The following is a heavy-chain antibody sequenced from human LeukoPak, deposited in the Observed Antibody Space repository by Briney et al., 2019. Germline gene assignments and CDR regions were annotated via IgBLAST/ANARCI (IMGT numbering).Heavy chain of an antibody. Sequence: GGSLRLSCAASGFTFSNAWMSWVRQAPGKGLEWVGRIKSKTDGGTTDYAATVKGRFTISRDDSKNTLYLQMNSLKTEDTAVYYCTTDLYGSSWYSFDYWSQGTLVTVSS. CDR2: IKSKTDGGTT. CDR3: TTDLYGSSWYSFDY. CDR1: GFTFSNAW. J-gene: IGHJ4*02. D-gene: IGHD6-13*01. V-gene: IGHV3-15*01.